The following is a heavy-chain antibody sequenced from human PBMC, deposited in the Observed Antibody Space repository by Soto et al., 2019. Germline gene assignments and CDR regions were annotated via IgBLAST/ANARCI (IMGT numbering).Heavy chain of an antibody. D-gene: IGHD4-17*01. CDR1: GYSLTHYY. Sequence: EASVKVSCQASGYSLTHYYIHWGRQAPGQGLEWMGWINPNTGGRNYARKFQDRVTMTRDTSISTAYMELNRLIYDDAAIYYCTRTPGYGGFYGMDVWGQGTTVTVSS. J-gene: IGHJ6*02. CDR3: TRTPGYGGFYGMDV. V-gene: IGHV1-2*02. CDR2: INPNTGGR.